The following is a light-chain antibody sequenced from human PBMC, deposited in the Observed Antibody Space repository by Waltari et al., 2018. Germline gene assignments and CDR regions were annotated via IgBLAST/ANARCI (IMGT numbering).Light chain of an antibody. CDR2: GIS. CDR3: QQYKSWPLT. CDR1: QSLGSF. Sequence: EIVMTQSPATLSVSPGERVTLSCRARQSLGSFLAWYQQKLGQAPRLLISGISTRATGIPARFSGSGSGTDFTLTISSLESEDFAVYYCQQYKSWPLTFGPGTKVDIK. V-gene: IGKV3-15*01. J-gene: IGKJ3*01.